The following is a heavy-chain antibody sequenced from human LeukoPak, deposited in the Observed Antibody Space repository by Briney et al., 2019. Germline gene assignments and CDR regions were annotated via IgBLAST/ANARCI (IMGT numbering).Heavy chain of an antibody. V-gene: IGHV3-15*01. Sequence: PGGSLRLSCAASGFTFSNAWMSRVRQAPGKGLEWVGRIKSKTDGGTTDYAAPVKGRFTISRDDSKNTLYLQMNSLKTEDTAVYYCGGSSSGYLDVWGQGTTVNVSS. D-gene: IGHD3-22*01. CDR2: IKSKTDGGTT. CDR1: GFTFSNAW. J-gene: IGHJ6*02. CDR3: GGSSSGYLDV.